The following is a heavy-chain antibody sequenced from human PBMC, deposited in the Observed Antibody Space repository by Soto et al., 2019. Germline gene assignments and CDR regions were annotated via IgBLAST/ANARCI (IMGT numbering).Heavy chain of an antibody. J-gene: IGHJ4*02. V-gene: IGHV4-59*08. D-gene: IGHD1-26*01. CDR2: NSYSGST. Sequence: SETLSLTCTVTGGSTSSYYWSWLRQPPGKGLEWIGYNSYSGSTDYNPSLKSRVTISVDTSKNQFSLKLSSATAADTAVYYCARHGGSYPLDYWGQGTLVTVSS. CDR3: ARHGGSYPLDY. CDR1: GGSTSSYY.